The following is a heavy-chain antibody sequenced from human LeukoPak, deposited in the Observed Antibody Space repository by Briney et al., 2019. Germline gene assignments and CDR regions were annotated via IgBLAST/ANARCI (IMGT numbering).Heavy chain of an antibody. J-gene: IGHJ4*02. Sequence: GGSLRLSCAASGFTFSSYGMSWVRQAPGKGLEWVSAISGSGGSTYYADSVKGRFTISRDNAKNSPYLQMNSLRAEDTALYYCARRYCTTTNCYAFDYWGQGTLVTVSS. D-gene: IGHD2-2*01. CDR3: ARRYCTTTNCYAFDY. CDR2: ISGSGGST. V-gene: IGHV3-23*01. CDR1: GFTFSSYG.